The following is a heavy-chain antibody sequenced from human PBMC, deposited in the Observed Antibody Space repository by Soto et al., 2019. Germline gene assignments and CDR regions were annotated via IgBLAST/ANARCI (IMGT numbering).Heavy chain of an antibody. J-gene: IGHJ5*02. CDR1: GGSIISSSYY. CDR2: IYYSGST. D-gene: IGHD4-4*01. V-gene: IGHV4-39*01. CDR3: ARHIPLKMTTVTGGWFDP. Sequence: SETQSLTYAVSGGSIISSSYYWGWIRQPPGKGLEWIGSIYYSGSTYYNPSLKSRVTISVDTSKNQFSLKLSSVTAADTAVYYCARHIPLKMTTVTGGWFDPWGQGTLVTVSS.